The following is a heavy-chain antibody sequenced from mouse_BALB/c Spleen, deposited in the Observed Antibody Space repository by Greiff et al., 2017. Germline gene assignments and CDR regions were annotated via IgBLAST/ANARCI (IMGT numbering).Heavy chain of an antibody. J-gene: IGHJ3*01. CDR1: GFTFSSYG. Sequence: EVMLVESGGGLVQPGGSLKLSCAASGFTFSSYGMSWVRQTPDKRLELVATINSNGGSTYYPDSVKGRFTISRDNAKNTLYLQMSSLKSEDTAMYYCARDEEKWLLRAWFAYWGQGTLVTVSA. D-gene: IGHD2-3*01. V-gene: IGHV5-6-3*01. CDR3: ARDEEKWLLRAWFAY. CDR2: INSNGGST.